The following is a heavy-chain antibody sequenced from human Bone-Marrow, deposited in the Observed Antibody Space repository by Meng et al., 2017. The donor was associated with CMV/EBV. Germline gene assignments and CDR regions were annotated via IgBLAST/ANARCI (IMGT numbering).Heavy chain of an antibody. J-gene: IGHJ4*02. CDR3: ARDRCSSASCYTPSYYFDY. CDR2: IYYSGST. Sequence: SETLSLTCTVSGGSISSGSYYWGWIRQPPGKGLELIGSIYYSGSTYHNPSLKSRVTMSIDASKNLFSPKLRSVTAADTAVYYCARDRCSSASCYTPSYYFDYWAQGTLVTFSS. V-gene: IGHV4-39*07. CDR1: GGSISSGSYY. D-gene: IGHD2-2*02.